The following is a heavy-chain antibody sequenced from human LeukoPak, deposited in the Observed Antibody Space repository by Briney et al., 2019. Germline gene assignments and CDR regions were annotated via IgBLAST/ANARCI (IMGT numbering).Heavy chain of an antibody. D-gene: IGHD3-10*01. Sequence: SQTLSLTCTVSGGSISSGSYYWSWIRQPAGKGLEWIGRIYTSGSTNYNPSLKSRVTISVDTSKNQFSLKLSSVTAADTAVYYCARRYYYGSGRGLAYFDYWGQGTLVTVSS. CDR1: GGSISSGSYY. CDR3: ARRYYYGSGRGLAYFDY. CDR2: IYTSGST. J-gene: IGHJ4*02. V-gene: IGHV4-61*02.